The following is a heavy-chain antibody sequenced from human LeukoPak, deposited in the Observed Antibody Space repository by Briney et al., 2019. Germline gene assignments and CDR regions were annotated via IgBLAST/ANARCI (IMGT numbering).Heavy chain of an antibody. Sequence: SETLSLTCTASGGSISSSSYYWGWIRQPPGKGLEWIGSIYYSGSTYYNPSLKSRVSISVDTSKNQFSLKLTSVTAADTAVYYCARHYGDYGVKYSDYWGQGTLVTVSS. J-gene: IGHJ4*02. D-gene: IGHD4-17*01. V-gene: IGHV4-39*01. CDR1: GGSISSSSYY. CDR2: IYYSGST. CDR3: ARHYGDYGVKYSDY.